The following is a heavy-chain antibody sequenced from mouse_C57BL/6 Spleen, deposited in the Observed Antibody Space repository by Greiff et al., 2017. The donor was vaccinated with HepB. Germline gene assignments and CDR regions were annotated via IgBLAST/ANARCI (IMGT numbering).Heavy chain of an antibody. CDR3: ARRAYGSSWYFDV. D-gene: IGHD1-1*01. CDR2: IHPNSGST. CDR1: GYTFTSYW. V-gene: IGHV1-64*01. J-gene: IGHJ1*03. Sequence: QVQLQQPGAELVRPGASVKLSCKASGYTFTSYWMHWVKQRPGQGLEWIGMIHPNSGSTNYNEKFKSKATLTVDKSSSTAYMQLSSLTSEDSAVYYCARRAYGSSWYFDVWGTGTTVTVSS.